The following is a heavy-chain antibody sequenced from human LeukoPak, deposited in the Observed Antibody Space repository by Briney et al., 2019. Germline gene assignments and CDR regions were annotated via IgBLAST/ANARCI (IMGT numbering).Heavy chain of an antibody. CDR3: ARQRQRYYYGSSPSGIDY. CDR1: GYSFTSYW. D-gene: IGHD3-10*01. J-gene: IGHJ4*02. CDR2: IYPGDSDT. Sequence: HGESLKISCKGSGYSFTSYWIGWVRQMPGKGLEWMGIIYPGDSDTRYSPSFQGQVTISADKSISTAYLQWSSLKASDTAMYYCARQRQRYYYGSSPSGIDYWGQGTLVTVSS. V-gene: IGHV5-51*01.